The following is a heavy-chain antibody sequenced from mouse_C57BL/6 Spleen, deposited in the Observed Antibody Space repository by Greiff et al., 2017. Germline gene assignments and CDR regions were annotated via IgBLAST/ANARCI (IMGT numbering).Heavy chain of an antibody. Sequence: QVQLKQPGAELVKPGASVKMSCKASGYTFTSYWITWVKQRPGQGLEWIGDIYPGSGSTNYNEKFKSKATLTVDTSSSTAYMQLSSLTSEDSAVYYCARLAAVITTVVEKDYFDYWGQGTTLTVSS. D-gene: IGHD1-1*01. J-gene: IGHJ2*01. CDR3: ARLAAVITTVVEKDYFDY. V-gene: IGHV1-55*01. CDR2: IYPGSGST. CDR1: GYTFTSYW.